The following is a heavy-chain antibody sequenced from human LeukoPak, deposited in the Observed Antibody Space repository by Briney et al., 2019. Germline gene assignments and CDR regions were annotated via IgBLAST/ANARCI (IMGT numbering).Heavy chain of an antibody. D-gene: IGHD3-3*01. CDR1: GGTFSSYA. V-gene: IGHV1-69*05. Sequence: GASVKVSCKASGGTFSSYAISWVRQAPGQGLEWMGGIIPIFGTANYAQKFQGRVTITTDESTSTAYMELSSLRSEDTAVYYCARGMRYYDPSRYYYYYMDVWGKGTTVTVSS. J-gene: IGHJ6*03. CDR3: ARGMRYYDPSRYYYYYMDV. CDR2: IIPIFGTA.